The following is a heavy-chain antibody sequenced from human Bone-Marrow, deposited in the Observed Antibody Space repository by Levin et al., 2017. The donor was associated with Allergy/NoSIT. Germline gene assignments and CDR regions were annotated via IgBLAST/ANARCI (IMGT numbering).Heavy chain of an antibody. J-gene: IGHJ6*02. CDR1: RFTFNTYA. CDR3: ASFALGSLYYGLDV. V-gene: IGHV3-23*01. D-gene: IGHD3-10*01. CDR2: ISGSGGRT. Sequence: GGSLRLSCVDSRFTFNTYAMSWVRQGPGKRLEWVSGISGSGGRTHYADSLKGRFIISRDNSKNTLYREMNSLRAEDTAVYYCASFALGSLYYGLDVWGQGTTVIVSS.